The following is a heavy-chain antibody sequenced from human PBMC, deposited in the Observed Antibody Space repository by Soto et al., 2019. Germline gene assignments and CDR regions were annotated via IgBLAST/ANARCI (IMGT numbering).Heavy chain of an antibody. CDR1: GFTFDDYA. CDR3: AKSLDSSYYYYMDV. CDR2: ISWNSGSI. J-gene: IGHJ6*03. V-gene: IGHV3-9*01. Sequence: GGSLRLSCAASGFTFDDYAMHWVRQAPGKGLEWVSGISWNSGSIGYADSVKGRFTISRDNAKNSLYLQMNSLRAEDTALYYCAKSLDSSYYYYMDVWGKGTTVTVSS. D-gene: IGHD3-3*01.